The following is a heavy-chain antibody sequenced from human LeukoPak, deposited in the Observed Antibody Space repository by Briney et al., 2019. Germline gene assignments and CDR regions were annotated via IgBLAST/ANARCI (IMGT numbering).Heavy chain of an antibody. CDR2: ISAYNGNT. CDR3: ARGMVDIVAPIADFDY. V-gene: IGHV1-18*04. CDR1: GYTFTSYG. Sequence: ASVKVSCKASGYTFTSYGISWVRQAPGQGSEWMGWISAYNGNTNYAQKLQGRVTMTTDTSTSTAYMELRSLRSDDTAVYYCARGMVDIVAPIADFDYWGQGTLVTVSS. J-gene: IGHJ4*02. D-gene: IGHD5-12*01.